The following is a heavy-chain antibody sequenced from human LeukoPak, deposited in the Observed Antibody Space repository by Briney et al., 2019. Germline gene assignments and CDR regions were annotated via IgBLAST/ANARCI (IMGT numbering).Heavy chain of an antibody. J-gene: IGHJ6*02. CDR1: GGSISSYY. D-gene: IGHD3-10*01. CDR3: ARAPSSGIPYYYGMDV. V-gene: IGHV4-59*01. Sequence: PSETLSLTCTVSGGSISSYYWSWIRQPPGKGLEWIGYIYYTGSTNYNPSLKSRVTTSVDTSKSQFSLRLTSVTAADTAVYYCARAPSSGIPYYYGMDVWGQGTTVTVSS. CDR2: IYYTGST.